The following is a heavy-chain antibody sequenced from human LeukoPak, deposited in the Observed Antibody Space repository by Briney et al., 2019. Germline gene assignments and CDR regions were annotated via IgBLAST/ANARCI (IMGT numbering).Heavy chain of an antibody. CDR1: GVYMSSSNHY. CDR3: AKGGDYDFWSGSYLFFDY. V-gene: IGHV4-39*07. J-gene: IGHJ4*02. CDR2: VYYSGST. Sequence: SSETLSLTCTVSGVYMSSSNHYWGWIRQPPGKGLEWIGSVYYSGSTYYNPSLKSRVTMSVDTSKNNLSLMLSSVTAADTAVYYCAKGGDYDFWSGSYLFFDYWGQGTLVSVSS. D-gene: IGHD3-3*01.